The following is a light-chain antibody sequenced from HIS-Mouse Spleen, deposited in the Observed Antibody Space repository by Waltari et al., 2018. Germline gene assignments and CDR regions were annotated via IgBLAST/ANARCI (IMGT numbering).Light chain of an antibody. CDR3: SSYTSSSTYV. Sequence: QSALTQPASVSGSPGQSITISCTGTSSDVGGYNYVSWYQPHPGKAPKLMMYDVSKRPSGVSNRFSGSKSGNTASLTISGLQAEDDADYYCSSYTSSSTYVFGTGTKVTVL. CDR2: DVS. V-gene: IGLV2-14*03. J-gene: IGLJ1*01. CDR1: SSDVGGYNY.